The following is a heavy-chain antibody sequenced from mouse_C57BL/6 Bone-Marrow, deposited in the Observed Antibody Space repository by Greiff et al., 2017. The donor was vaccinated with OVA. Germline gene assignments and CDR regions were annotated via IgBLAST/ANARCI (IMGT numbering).Heavy chain of an antibody. CDR2: IDPSDSYT. CDR3: ARSPLLRYAMDY. CDR1: GYTFTSYW. D-gene: IGHD1-2*01. Sequence: QVQLKQPGAELVRPGTSVKLSCKASGYTFTSYWMHWVKQRPGQGLEWIGVIDPSDSYTNYNQKFKGKATLTVDTSSSTAYMQLSSLTSEDSAVYYCARSPLLRYAMDYWGQGTSVTVSS. V-gene: IGHV1-59*01. J-gene: IGHJ4*01.